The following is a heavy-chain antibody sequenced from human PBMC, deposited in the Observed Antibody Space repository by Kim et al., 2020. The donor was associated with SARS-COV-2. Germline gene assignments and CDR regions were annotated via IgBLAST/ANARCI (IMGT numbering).Heavy chain of an antibody. Sequence: GGSLRLSCAASGFTVSSNYMSWVRQAPGKGLEWVSVIYSGGSTYYADSVKGRFTISRDNSKNTLYLQMNSLRAEDTAVYYCARDGGYSLDYYYYYGMDVWGQGTTVTVSS. V-gene: IGHV3-53*01. D-gene: IGHD5-18*01. J-gene: IGHJ6*02. CDR1: GFTVSSNY. CDR3: ARDGGYSLDYYYYYGMDV. CDR2: IYSGGST.